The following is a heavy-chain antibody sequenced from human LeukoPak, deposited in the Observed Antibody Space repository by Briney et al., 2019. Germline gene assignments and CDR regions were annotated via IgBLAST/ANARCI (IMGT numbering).Heavy chain of an antibody. D-gene: IGHD1-26*01. CDR2: INPSGGST. CDR1: GYTFTSYY. Sequence: ASVKVSCKACGYTFTSYYMHWVRQAPGQGLEWMAIINPSGGSTRYAQKFQGRVTMTRDTSTSTVYMELSSLRSEDTAVYYCARGGPSGSYQGTYFFDYWGQGTLVTVSS. J-gene: IGHJ4*02. CDR3: ARGGPSGSYQGTYFFDY. V-gene: IGHV1-46*01.